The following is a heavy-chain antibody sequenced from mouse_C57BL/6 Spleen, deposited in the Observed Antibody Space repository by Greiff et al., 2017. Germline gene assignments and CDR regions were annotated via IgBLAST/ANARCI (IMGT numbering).Heavy chain of an antibody. CDR3: AIFPYYEGYYARDY. V-gene: IGHV1-74*01. Sequence: QVQLQQPGAELVKPGASVKVSCKASGYTFTSYWMHWVKQSPGQGLEWIGSIHPSDSDTNYNHKFKGTATLTGDKSSSTAYMQLSSLKSEDSAVYYCAIFPYYEGYYARDYWGQGTAVTVSS. CDR2: IHPSDSDT. D-gene: IGHD1-1*01. J-gene: IGHJ4*01. CDR1: GYTFTSYW.